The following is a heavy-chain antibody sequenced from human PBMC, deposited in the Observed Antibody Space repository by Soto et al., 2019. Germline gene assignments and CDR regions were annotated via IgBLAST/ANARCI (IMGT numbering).Heavy chain of an antibody. CDR1: GFTFSSYG. CDR2: IWDDGSNK. D-gene: IGHD3-22*01. V-gene: IGHV3-33*01. CDR3: ASEYYDSSGYHDY. Sequence: QVQLVESGGGVVQPGRSLRLSCAASGFTFSSYGMHWVRQAPGKGLEWVAVIWDDGSNKYYADSVKGRFTISRDNXKNTLYLQMNSLRGEDTAVYDCASEYYDSSGYHDYWGQGTLVTVSS. J-gene: IGHJ4*02.